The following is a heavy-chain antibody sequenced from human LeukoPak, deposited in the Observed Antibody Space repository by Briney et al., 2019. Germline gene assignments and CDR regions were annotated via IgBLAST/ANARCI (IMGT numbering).Heavy chain of an antibody. CDR2: ISNDGSST. CDR1: GFTLSVYW. CDR3: VRDSPTGYYTDH. D-gene: IGHD3/OR15-3a*01. V-gene: IGHV3-74*01. Sequence: PGGSLKLSCAASGFTLSVYWMHWVRQAPGKGLVWVSRISNDGSSTTYADSVKGRFTISRDDAKNTVYLQMNSLRAEDTAVYYCVRDSPTGYYTDHWGQGTLVTVSS. J-gene: IGHJ4*02.